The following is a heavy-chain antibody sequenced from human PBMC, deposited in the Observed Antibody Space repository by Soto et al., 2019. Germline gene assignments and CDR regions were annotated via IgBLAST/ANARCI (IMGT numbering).Heavy chain of an antibody. CDR1: GGSISGYY. D-gene: IGHD3-22*01. Sequence: QVQLQESGPGLVRPSETLSLTCSVPGGSISGYYWSWIRQPAGKGLEWVGRIYASGRTNYAPSLQSRVTLSLDTSENQFSLRLISVTAADTAIYYCARGEIRGYDYWGQGTLVTGS. CDR3: ARGEIRGYDY. J-gene: IGHJ4*02. CDR2: IYASGRT. V-gene: IGHV4-4*07.